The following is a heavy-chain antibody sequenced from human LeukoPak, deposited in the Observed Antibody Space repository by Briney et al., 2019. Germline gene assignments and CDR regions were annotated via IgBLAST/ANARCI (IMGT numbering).Heavy chain of an antibody. CDR2: IIPIFGTA. J-gene: IGHJ5*02. CDR1: GYTFTSYG. CDR3: ARSPGSFLYDRRFDP. V-gene: IGHV1-69*05. D-gene: IGHD3-22*01. Sequence: EASVKVSCKASGYTFTSYGISWVRQAPGQGLEWMGGIIPIFGTANYAQKFQGRVTITTDESTSTAYMELSSLRSEDTAVYYCARSPGSFLYDRRFDPWGQGTLVTVSS.